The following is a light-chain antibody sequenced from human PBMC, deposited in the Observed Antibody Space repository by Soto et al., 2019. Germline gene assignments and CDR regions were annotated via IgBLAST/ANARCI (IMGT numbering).Light chain of an antibody. Sequence: QSVLTQPRSVSGSPGQSVTISCTGTSSDVGGYNYVSGYQQHPGKAPELMIYDVSKRPSGVPDRVSGSKSGNTASLTISWLEAEDVADYYCCSSVGSCSYVFGTGTKLTVL. V-gene: IGLV2-11*01. CDR2: DVS. J-gene: IGLJ1*01. CDR3: CSSVGSCSYV. CDR1: SSDVGGYNY.